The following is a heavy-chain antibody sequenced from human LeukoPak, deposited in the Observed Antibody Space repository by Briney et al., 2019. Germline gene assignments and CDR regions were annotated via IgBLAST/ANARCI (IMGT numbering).Heavy chain of an antibody. D-gene: IGHD4-23*01. CDR1: GGTFSSYT. CDR2: IIPTLGIA. V-gene: IGHV1-69*02. Sequence: SVKVSCKASGGTFSSYTISWVRQAPGQGLEWMGRIIPTLGIANYAQKFQGRVTITADKSTSTAYMELSSLRPEDTAVYYCARVDYGGNSGFGYWGQGTLVTVSS. CDR3: ARVDYGGNSGFGY. J-gene: IGHJ4*02.